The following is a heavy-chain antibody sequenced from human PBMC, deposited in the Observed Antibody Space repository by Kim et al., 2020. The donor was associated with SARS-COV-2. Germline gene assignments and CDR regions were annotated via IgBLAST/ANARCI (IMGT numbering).Heavy chain of an antibody. CDR1: GFTFSSYA. J-gene: IGHJ4*02. CDR2: ISYDGSNK. V-gene: IGHV3-30*04. CDR3: ARDFGAVAGTGTIPY. D-gene: IGHD6-19*01. Sequence: GGSLRLSCAASGFTFSSYAMHWVRQAPGKGLEWVAVISYDGSNKYYADSVKGRFTISRDNSKNTLYLQMNSLRAEDTAVYYCARDFGAVAGTGTIPYWGQGTLVTVSS.